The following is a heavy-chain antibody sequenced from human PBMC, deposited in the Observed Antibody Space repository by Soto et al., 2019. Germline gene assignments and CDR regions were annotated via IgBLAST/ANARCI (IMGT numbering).Heavy chain of an antibody. Sequence: GASVKVSCKASGYTFTSYAMHWVRQAPGQRLEWMGWINAGNGNAKYSQKFQGRVTITRDTSASTAYMELSSLRPEDTAVYYCARDHCSSTSCSPGWFDPWGQGTLVTVSS. V-gene: IGHV1-3*01. CDR3: ARDHCSSTSCSPGWFDP. CDR1: GYTFTSYA. J-gene: IGHJ5*02. CDR2: INAGNGNA. D-gene: IGHD2-2*01.